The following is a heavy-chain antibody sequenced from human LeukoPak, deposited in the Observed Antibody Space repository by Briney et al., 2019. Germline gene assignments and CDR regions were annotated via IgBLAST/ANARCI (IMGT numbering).Heavy chain of an antibody. V-gene: IGHV3-30*02. CDR3: AKETRGDFWSGYYPPPGY. CDR1: GFTFSNYW. CDR2: IRYDGSNK. Sequence: GGSLRLSCAASGFTFSNYWMNWVRQAPGKGLEWVAFIRYDGSNKYYADSVKGRFTISRDNSKNTLYLQMNSLRAEDTAVYYCAKETRGDFWSGYYPPPGYWGQGTLVTVSS. J-gene: IGHJ4*02. D-gene: IGHD3-3*01.